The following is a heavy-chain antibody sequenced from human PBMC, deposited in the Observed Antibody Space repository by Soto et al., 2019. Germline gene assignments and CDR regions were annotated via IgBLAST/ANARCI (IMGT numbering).Heavy chain of an antibody. D-gene: IGHD1-26*01. Sequence: QVQLVQSGAEVKQPVASVQVSCKSSGYIFTSYGISWVRRAPGQGHEWMGWITAYNGNTNTAQKFQDRVIMTTDTSTTTAYMELRSLTSDDTAVYYCARGGVGSTSGWFDPWGQGTLVIVSS. CDR2: ITAYNGNT. CDR1: GYIFTSYG. J-gene: IGHJ5*02. CDR3: ARGGVGSTSGWFDP. V-gene: IGHV1-18*01.